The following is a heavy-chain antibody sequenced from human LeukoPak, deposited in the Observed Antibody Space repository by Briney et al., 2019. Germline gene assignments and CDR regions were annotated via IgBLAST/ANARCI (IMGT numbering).Heavy chain of an antibody. Sequence: GASVKVSCKASGYTFTSYDINWARQATGQGLEWMGWMNPNSGNTGYAQKFQGRVTMTRNTSISTAYMELSSLRSEDTAVYYCARGKEWLFRSDYYGMDVWGQGTTVTVSS. D-gene: IGHD6-19*01. CDR3: ARGKEWLFRSDYYGMDV. J-gene: IGHJ6*02. CDR1: GYTFTSYD. V-gene: IGHV1-8*01. CDR2: MNPNSGNT.